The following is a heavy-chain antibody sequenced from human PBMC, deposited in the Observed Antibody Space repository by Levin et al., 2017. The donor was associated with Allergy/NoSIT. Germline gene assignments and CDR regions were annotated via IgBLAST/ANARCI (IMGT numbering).Heavy chain of an antibody. CDR1: GFTFSSYG. Sequence: GESLKISCAASGFTFSSYGMHWVRQAPGKGLEWVAVISYDGSNKYYADSVKGRFTISRDNSKNTLYLQMNSLRAEDTAVYYCAKDSHYYGSGSYSMYYYYYYMDVWGKGTTVTVSS. CDR2: ISYDGSNK. D-gene: IGHD3-10*01. V-gene: IGHV3-30*18. CDR3: AKDSHYYGSGSYSMYYYYYYMDV. J-gene: IGHJ6*03.